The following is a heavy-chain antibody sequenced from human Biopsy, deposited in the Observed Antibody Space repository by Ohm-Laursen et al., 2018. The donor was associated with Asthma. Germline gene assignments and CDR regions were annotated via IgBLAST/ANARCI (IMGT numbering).Heavy chain of an antibody. Sequence: SLRLSCTATGFSFSNFAIHWVRQAPGKGLEWVGVISKDASTQGYADSVKGRFTMARDNSKNTLDLQMNSLREEDTAVYYCVRDGTDDAFDIWGQGTVVSVSS. V-gene: IGHV3-30*01. CDR2: ISKDASTQ. CDR3: VRDGTDDAFDI. J-gene: IGHJ3*02. CDR1: GFSFSNFA. D-gene: IGHD1-1*01.